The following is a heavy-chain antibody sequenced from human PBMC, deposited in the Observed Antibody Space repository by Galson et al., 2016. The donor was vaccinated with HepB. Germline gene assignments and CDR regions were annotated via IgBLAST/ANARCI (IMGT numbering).Heavy chain of an antibody. D-gene: IGHD5-18*01. CDR3: AKGVYNYGYVLKSRAGGMDV. CDR1: GLIFSDRY. CDR2: ISSSGDSV. J-gene: IGHJ6*02. V-gene: IGHV3-11*01. Sequence: SLRLSCAVSGLIFSDRYMSWIRQAPGKGLEWLAYISSSGDSVYDADSVRGRFTISRDISKKTLYLQMNSLRAEDTAVYYCAKGVYNYGYVLKSRAGGMDVWGQGTTVTVSS.